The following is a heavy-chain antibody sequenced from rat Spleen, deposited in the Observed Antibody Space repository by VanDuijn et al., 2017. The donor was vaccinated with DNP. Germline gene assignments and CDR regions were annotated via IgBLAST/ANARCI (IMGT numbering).Heavy chain of an antibody. CDR1: GYSITSNY. Sequence: EVQLQESGPGLVKPSQSLSLTCSVTGYSITSNYWGWIRQFPGNKMEWMGYINYSGSTSYNPSLKSRISITRDTSKNQFFLQLNSVTTEDTATYYWARGVDYGGSNWFAYWGQGTLVTVSS. D-gene: IGHD1-11*01. V-gene: IGHV3-1*01. CDR2: INYSGST. CDR3: ARGVDYGGSNWFAY. J-gene: IGHJ3*01.